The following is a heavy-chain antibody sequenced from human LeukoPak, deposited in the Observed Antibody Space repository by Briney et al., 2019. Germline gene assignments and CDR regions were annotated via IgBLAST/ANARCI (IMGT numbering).Heavy chain of an antibody. D-gene: IGHD3-22*01. CDR3: ATRHDSSGYYRYFQH. V-gene: IGHV1-24*01. CDR2: FDPEDGET. J-gene: IGHJ1*01. Sequence: ASVKVSCKVSGYTLTELSMHWVRQAPGKGLEWMGGFDPEDGETIYAQKFQGRVTMTEDTSTDTAYMELSSLRSEDTAVYYCATRHDSSGYYRYFQHWGQGTLVTVSS. CDR1: GYTLTELS.